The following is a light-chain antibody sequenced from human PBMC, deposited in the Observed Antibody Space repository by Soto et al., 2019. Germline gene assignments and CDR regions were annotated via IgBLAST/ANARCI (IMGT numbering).Light chain of an antibody. CDR3: QAWDSSTPVV. CDR1: KLGDKY. V-gene: IGLV3-1*01. CDR2: QDS. Sequence: SYELTQPPSVSVSHGQTASITCSGDKLGDKYACWYPQKPGQSPVLVIYQDSKRPLGIPERFSGSNSGNTPTLTISGTQAMDEADYYCQAWDSSTPVVFGGGTKLTVL. J-gene: IGLJ2*01.